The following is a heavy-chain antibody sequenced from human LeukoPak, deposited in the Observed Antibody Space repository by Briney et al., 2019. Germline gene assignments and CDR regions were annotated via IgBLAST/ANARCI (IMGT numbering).Heavy chain of an antibody. CDR3: ARHNSSDLLLDY. D-gene: IGHD6-6*01. CDR1: GYSFTSNW. V-gene: IGHV5-51*01. J-gene: IGHJ4*02. Sequence: GESLKISCKASGYSFTSNWIGWVRQMPGEGLEWMGIIFPGDSDTRYNPSFQGQVTISADKSISTSYLQWSSLKASDTAIYYCARHNSSDLLLDYWGQGTLVTVSS. CDR2: IFPGDSDT.